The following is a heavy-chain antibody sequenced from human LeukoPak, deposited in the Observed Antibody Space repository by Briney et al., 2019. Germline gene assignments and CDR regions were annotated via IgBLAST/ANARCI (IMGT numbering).Heavy chain of an antibody. J-gene: IGHJ4*02. V-gene: IGHV4-59*01. CDR2: IFYSGST. D-gene: IGHD6-13*01. Sequence: SETLSLTCSVSGGSISNYYWSWIRQSPGMRLEWIGYIFYSGSTNYSPSLKSRVTMSADTSKTQFSLNLSSVTAADTAVYYCARKSFHTSSYDYWGQGTLVTVSS. CDR1: GGSISNYY. CDR3: ARKSFHTSSYDY.